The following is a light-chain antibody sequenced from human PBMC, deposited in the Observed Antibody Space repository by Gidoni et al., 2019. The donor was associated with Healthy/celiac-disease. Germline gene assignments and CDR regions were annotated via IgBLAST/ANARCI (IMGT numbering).Light chain of an antibody. CDR1: SSNSGCNY. CDR3: AAWDDSLSGLWV. J-gene: IGLJ3*02. V-gene: IGLV1-47*01. CDR2: RNN. Sequence: QSVLTQPASASGTPGQRITSSCSGSSSNSGCNYVYWYQQRPGTAPKLLIYRNNQRPSVVPDRFSGSKSVTSASRAISGLRSEDEADYYCAAWDDSLSGLWVFGGWTKLTVL.